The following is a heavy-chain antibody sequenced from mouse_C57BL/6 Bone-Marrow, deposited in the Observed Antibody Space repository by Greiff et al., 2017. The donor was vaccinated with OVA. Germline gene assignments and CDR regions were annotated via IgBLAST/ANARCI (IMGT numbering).Heavy chain of an antibody. Sequence: QVQLQQSGAELVRPGASVKLSCKASGYTFTDYYINWVKQRPGQGLEWIARIYPGSGNTYYNEKFKGKATLTAEKSSSTAYMQLSSLTSEDSAVYFCARRMYGNYYAMDYWGQGTSVTVSS. CDR3: ARRMYGNYYAMDY. CDR2: IYPGSGNT. CDR1: GYTFTDYY. D-gene: IGHD2-10*02. J-gene: IGHJ4*01. V-gene: IGHV1-76*01.